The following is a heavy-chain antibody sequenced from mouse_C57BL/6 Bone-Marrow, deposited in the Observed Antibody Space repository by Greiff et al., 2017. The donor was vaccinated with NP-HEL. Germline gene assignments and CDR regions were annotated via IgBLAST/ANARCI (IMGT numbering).Heavy chain of an antibody. J-gene: IGHJ2*01. Sequence: VKLMESGAELVKPGASVKMSCKASGYTFTSYWITWVKQRPGQGLEWIGDIYPGSGSTNYNEKFKSKATLTVDTSSSTAYMQLSSLTSEDSAVYYCAPSQDWDYFDYWGQGTTLTVSS. CDR2: IYPGSGST. V-gene: IGHV1-55*01. CDR1: GYTFTSYW. CDR3: APSQDWDYFDY. D-gene: IGHD4-1*01.